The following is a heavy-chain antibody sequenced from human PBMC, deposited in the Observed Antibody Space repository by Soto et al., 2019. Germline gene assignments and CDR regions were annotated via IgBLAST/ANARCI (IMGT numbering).Heavy chain of an antibody. CDR2: IYYSGSTYYN. V-gene: IGHV4-31*01. D-gene: IGHD1-26*01. J-gene: IGHJ4*02. Sequence: QVQLQESGPGLVKPSQTLSLPCTVSGGSISSGGYCWSWIRKHPGKGLEWIGYIYYSGSTYYNYYNPSLKSQVTISVDTSKNQFSLKLSSVTAADTAVYYCARTPLLWGQGTLVTVSS. CDR3: ARTPLL. CDR1: GGSISSGGYC.